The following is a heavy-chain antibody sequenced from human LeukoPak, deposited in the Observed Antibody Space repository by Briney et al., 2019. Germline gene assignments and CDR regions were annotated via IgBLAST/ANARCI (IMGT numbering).Heavy chain of an antibody. CDR1: GGSFSGYY. J-gene: IGHJ5*02. CDR3: ARSGDISIVVVPAASNRFDP. D-gene: IGHD2-2*01. CDR2: INHSGST. Sequence: SETLSLTCAVYGGSFSGYYWSWIRQPPGKGLEWIGEINHSGSTNYNPSLKSRVTISVDTSKNQFSLKLSSVTAADTAVYYCARSGDISIVVVPAASNRFDPWGQGTLVTVSS. V-gene: IGHV4-34*01.